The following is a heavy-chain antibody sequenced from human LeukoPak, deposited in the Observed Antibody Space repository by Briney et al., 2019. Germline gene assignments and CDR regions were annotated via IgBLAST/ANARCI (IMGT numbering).Heavy chain of an antibody. D-gene: IGHD1-26*01. CDR1: GGSVSGYY. CDR2: INHSGST. CDR3: ARIVGGHDY. J-gene: IGHJ4*02. V-gene: IGHV4-34*01. Sequence: SETRSLTCAVYGGSVSGYYWSWIRQPPGKGLEWIGEINHSGSTNYNPSLKSRVTISVDTSKNQFSLKLSSVTAADTAAYYCARIVGGHDYWGQGTLVTVSS.